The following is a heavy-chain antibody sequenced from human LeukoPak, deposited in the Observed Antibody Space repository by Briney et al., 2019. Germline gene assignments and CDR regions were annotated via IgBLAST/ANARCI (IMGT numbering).Heavy chain of an antibody. Sequence: SETLSLTCAVYGGSFSGYYWSWIRQPPGKGLEWIGEINHSGSTNYNPSLKSRVTISVDTSKNQFSLKLSSVTAADTAVYYCARVEATTRYFDYWGQGTLVTVSS. J-gene: IGHJ4*02. V-gene: IGHV4-34*01. CDR3: ARVEATTRYFDY. D-gene: IGHD5-12*01. CDR2: INHSGST. CDR1: GGSFSGYY.